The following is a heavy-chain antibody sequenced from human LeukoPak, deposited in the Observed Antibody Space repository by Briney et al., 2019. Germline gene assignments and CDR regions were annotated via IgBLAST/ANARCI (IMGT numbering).Heavy chain of an antibody. CDR1: GITVSSNY. CDR3: ARSKLERGAFDI. D-gene: IGHD1-1*01. CDR2: LYSGGSA. Sequence: GGSLRLSCAASGITVSSNYMTRVRQAPGKGLEWVSVLYSGGSAHYADSVMGRFTISRDNSKNTLYLHMNSLRAEDTAMFYCARSKLERGAFDIWGLGTMVTVSS. V-gene: IGHV3-66*01. J-gene: IGHJ3*02.